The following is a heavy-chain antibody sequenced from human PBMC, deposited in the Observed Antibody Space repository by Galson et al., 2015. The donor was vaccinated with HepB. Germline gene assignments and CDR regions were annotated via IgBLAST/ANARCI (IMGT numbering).Heavy chain of an antibody. CDR2: IYSGGFT. Sequence: SLRLSCAASGFTVSSNFITWVRQAPGIGLEWVSVIYSGGFTFYSDSVKDRFTISRDNSKNTVYLQMDNLRSEDTAVYYCARWINSAYFYIDYWGQGALVTVSS. J-gene: IGHJ4*02. V-gene: IGHV3-66*01. CDR3: ARWINSAYFYIDY. D-gene: IGHD3-22*01. CDR1: GFTVSSNF.